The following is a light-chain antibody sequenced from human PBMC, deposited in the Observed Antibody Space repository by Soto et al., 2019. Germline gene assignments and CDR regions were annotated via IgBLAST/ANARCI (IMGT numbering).Light chain of an antibody. V-gene: IGLV2-14*03. Sequence: QSALTQPASASGSPGQSITISCTGTSSDVGAYNYVSWYQHHPGKAPKLMLYDVANRPSGVSNRFSGSKSGNTASLTISGLQAEDEADYYCNSYTSSCTYVFGTRSKVTVL. CDR3: NSYTSSCTYV. CDR2: DVA. CDR1: SSDVGAYNY. J-gene: IGLJ1*01.